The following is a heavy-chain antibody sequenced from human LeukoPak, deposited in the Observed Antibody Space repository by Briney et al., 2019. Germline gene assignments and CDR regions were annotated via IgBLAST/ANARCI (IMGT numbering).Heavy chain of an antibody. V-gene: IGHV4-39*01. CDR1: GGSISSSSYY. CDR3: ASAPEDFWSGYSYFGGMDV. J-gene: IGHJ6*02. CDR2: IYYSGST. Sequence: SETLSLTCTVSGGSISSSSYYWGWSRQPPGKGLEWIGSIYYSGSTYYNPSLKSRVTISVDTSKNQFSLKLSSVTAADTAVYYCASAPEDFWSGYSYFGGMDVWGQGTTVTVSS. D-gene: IGHD3-3*01.